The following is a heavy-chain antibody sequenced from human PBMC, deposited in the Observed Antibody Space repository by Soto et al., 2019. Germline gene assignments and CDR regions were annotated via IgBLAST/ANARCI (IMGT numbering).Heavy chain of an antibody. J-gene: IGHJ4*02. D-gene: IGHD1-1*01. V-gene: IGHV3-30*18. Sequence: GGSLRLSCAASGFTFSSYGMHWVRQAPGKGLEWVAVISYDGSNKYYADSVKGRFTISRDNSKNTLYLQMNSLRAEDTAVYYCAKDLTGTTLALVDYWGQGTLVTVSS. CDR2: ISYDGSNK. CDR3: AKDLTGTTLALVDY. CDR1: GFTFSSYG.